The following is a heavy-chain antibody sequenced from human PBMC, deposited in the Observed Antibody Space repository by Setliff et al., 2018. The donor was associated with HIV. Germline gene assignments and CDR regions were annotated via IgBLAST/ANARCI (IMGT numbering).Heavy chain of an antibody. CDR1: GYTFTAYG. CDR3: ARVSRSVRVVVRYSDY. V-gene: IGHV1-18*01. D-gene: IGHD3-22*01. CDR2: ISTSNGNT. Sequence: ASVKVSCKPSGYTFTAYGLSWVRQAPGQGLEWMGWISTSNGNTHYVESLQGRVTMTTDTSTSTVYMEMTSLRSDDTAVYYCARVSRSVRVVVRYSDYWGQGTLVTVSS. J-gene: IGHJ4*02.